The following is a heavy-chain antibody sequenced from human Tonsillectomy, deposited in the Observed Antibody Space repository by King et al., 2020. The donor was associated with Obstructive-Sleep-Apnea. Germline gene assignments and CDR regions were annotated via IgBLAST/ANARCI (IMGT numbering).Heavy chain of an antibody. D-gene: IGHD2-15*01. V-gene: IGHV5-10-1*01. Sequence: QLVQSGAEVKKPGESLRISCKASGYSFTTYWISWVRQMPGKGLEWMGRIDPSDSYTNYRPSFQGHVIMSVDKSISTAYLQWSSLKASDTAIYYCARPRSQDSHMAQDQFTPGAFDIWGQGTMVTVSS. CDR1: GYSFTTYW. CDR2: IDPSDSYT. J-gene: IGHJ3*02. CDR3: ARPRSQDSHMAQDQFTPGAFDI.